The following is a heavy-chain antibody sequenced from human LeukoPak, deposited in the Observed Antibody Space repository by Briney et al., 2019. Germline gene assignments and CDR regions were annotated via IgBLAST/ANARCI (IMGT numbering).Heavy chain of an antibody. Sequence: PSETLSLTCTVSGGSISSYYWSWIRQPAGKGLEWIGRIYSSGGADYNPSLKSRVTMSVDTSKNKFSLKLSSVTAADTAVYYCARDSGTTGEVKFDPWGQGTLVTVSS. V-gene: IGHV4-4*07. D-gene: IGHD3-10*01. J-gene: IGHJ5*02. CDR2: IYSSGGA. CDR1: GGSISSYY. CDR3: ARDSGTTGEVKFDP.